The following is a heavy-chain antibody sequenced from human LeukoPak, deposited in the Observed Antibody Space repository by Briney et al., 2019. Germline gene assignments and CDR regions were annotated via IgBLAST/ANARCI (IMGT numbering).Heavy chain of an antibody. CDR2: ISAYNGNT. CDR1: GYTFTSYG. CDR3: ARHGRPNYYDSSGYYYY. J-gene: IGHJ4*02. Sequence: GASVKVSCKASGYTFTSYGISWVRQAPGQGLEWMGWISAYNGNTNYAQKLQGRVTMTTDTSTSTAYMEVRSLRSDDTAVYYCARHGRPNYYDSSGYYYYWGQGTLVTVSS. D-gene: IGHD3-22*01. V-gene: IGHV1-18*01.